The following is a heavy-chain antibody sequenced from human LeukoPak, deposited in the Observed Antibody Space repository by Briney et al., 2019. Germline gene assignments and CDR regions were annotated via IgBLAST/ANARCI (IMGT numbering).Heavy chain of an antibody. J-gene: IGHJ6*02. CDR3: ARDGSGWSRDV. D-gene: IGHD6-19*01. CDR2: ISSTTYT. V-gene: IGHV3-21*01. Sequence: GGSLRLSCAASGFTFSVYSMSWIRQAPEKGLEWVSSISSTTYTYYADSVKGRFTISRDNSKNTLYLQMNSLTAEDTALYYCARDGSGWSRDVWGQGTTVTVSS. CDR1: GFTFSVYS.